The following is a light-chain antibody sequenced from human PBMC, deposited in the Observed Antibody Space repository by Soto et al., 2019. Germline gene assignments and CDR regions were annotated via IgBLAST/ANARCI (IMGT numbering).Light chain of an antibody. V-gene: IGLV1-47*02. CDR3: AAWDDRVSGWV. CDR1: NSNIGGNF. J-gene: IGLJ3*02. Sequence: QSALTQPPSASGTPGQRVTISCSGSNSNIGGNFVFWYQRLPGTAPKLLIDSNNQRPSGVPDRFAGSRSGTSASLAISGLRSEDEADYYCAAWDDRVSGWVFGGGTKLTVL. CDR2: SNN.